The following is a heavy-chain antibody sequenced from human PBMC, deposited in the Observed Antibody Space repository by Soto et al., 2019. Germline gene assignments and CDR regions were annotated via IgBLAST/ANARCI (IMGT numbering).Heavy chain of an antibody. V-gene: IGHV6-1*01. CDR2: TYYRSKWYN. D-gene: IGHD1-1*01. CDR3: ARGQLELRRYYYYYYMDV. J-gene: IGHJ6*03. Sequence: SQTLSLTCAISGDSVSSNSAAWNWIRQSPSRGLEWLGRTYYRSKWYNDYAVSVKSRITINPDTSKNQFSLQLNSVTPEDTAVYYCARGQLELRRYYYYYYMDVWGQGTMVTVSS. CDR1: GDSVSSNSAA.